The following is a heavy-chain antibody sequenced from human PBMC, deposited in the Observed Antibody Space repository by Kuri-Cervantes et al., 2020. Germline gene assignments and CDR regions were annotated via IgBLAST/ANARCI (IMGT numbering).Heavy chain of an antibody. Sequence: ASVKVSCKASGYTFTSYDINWVRQATGQGLEWMGWMNPNSGNTGYAQKFQGRVTMTRNTSISTAYMELSSLRSEDTAVYYCAAGDRYSYGYFDYWGQGTLVTVSS. CDR1: GYTFTSYD. CDR2: MNPNSGNT. J-gene: IGHJ4*02. D-gene: IGHD5-18*01. CDR3: AAGDRYSYGYFDY. V-gene: IGHV1-8*01.